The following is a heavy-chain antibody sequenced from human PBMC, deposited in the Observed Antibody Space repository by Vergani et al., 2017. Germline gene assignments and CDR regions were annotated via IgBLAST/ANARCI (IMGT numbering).Heavy chain of an antibody. CDR2: ISYDGSNK. V-gene: IGHV3-30*18. J-gene: IGHJ2*01. Sequence: QVQLVESGGGVVQPGRSLRLSCAASGFTFSSYGMHWVRQAPGKGLEWVAVISYDGSNKYYADSVKGRFTISRDNSKNTLYLQMNSLRAEDTAEYYCAKDIGSGGYWYFDLWGRGTLVTVSS. CDR3: AKDIGSGGYWYFDL. D-gene: IGHD3-10*01. CDR1: GFTFSSYG.